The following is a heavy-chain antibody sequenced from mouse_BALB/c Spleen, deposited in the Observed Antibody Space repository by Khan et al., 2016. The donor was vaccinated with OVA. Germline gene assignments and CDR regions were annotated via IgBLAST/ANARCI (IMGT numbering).Heavy chain of an antibody. CDR1: GYTFSTYW. CDR2: INPSSGYT. J-gene: IGHJ2*01. Sequence: QVQLKQSGAELAKPGASVKMSCKASGYTFSTYWIHWVQQRPGQGLEWIGYINPSSGYTYYNQRFNDKATLTADKSSITAYMQLSSLTSEDSAVYYCAKDRIDYWGQGTTLTVSS. V-gene: IGHV1-7*01. CDR3: AKDRIDY.